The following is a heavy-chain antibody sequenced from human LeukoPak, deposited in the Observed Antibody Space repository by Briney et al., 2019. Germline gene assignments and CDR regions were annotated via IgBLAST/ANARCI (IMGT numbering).Heavy chain of an antibody. CDR2: MKQDGSEK. CDR1: GFTVSSNY. D-gene: IGHD1-1*01. V-gene: IGHV3-7*01. CDR3: ARDGGTKGFDP. Sequence: GGSLRLSCAASGFTVSSNYMSWVRQAPGKGLEWVANMKQDGSEKYYVDSVKGRFTISRDNAKNSLYLQMNSLRAEDTAVYYCARDGGTKGFDPWGQGTLVTVSS. J-gene: IGHJ5*02.